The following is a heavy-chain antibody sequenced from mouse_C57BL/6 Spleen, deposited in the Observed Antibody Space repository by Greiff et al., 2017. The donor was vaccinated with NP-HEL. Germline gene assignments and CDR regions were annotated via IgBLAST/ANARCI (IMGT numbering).Heavy chain of an antibody. CDR3: AREVYYGNYRAMDY. Sequence: EVKLMESGPGLVKPSQSLSLTCSVTGYSITSGYYWNWIRQFPGNKREWMGYISYDGSNNYNPSLKNRISITRDTSKNQFFLKLNSVTTEDTATYYCAREVYYGNYRAMDYWGQGTSVTVSS. CDR2: ISYDGSN. J-gene: IGHJ4*01. D-gene: IGHD2-1*01. CDR1: GYSITSGYY. V-gene: IGHV3-6*01.